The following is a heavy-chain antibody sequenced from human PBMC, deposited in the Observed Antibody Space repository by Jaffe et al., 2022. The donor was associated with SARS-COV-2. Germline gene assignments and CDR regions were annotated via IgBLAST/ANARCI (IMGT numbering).Heavy chain of an antibody. D-gene: IGHD2-15*01. CDR1: GYTLTELS. V-gene: IGHV1-24*01. CDR2: FDPEDGET. CDR3: ATELTQSNCSGGSCYPNHYYYYGMDV. J-gene: IGHJ6*02. Sequence: QVQLVQSGAEVKKPGASVKVSCKVSGYTLTELSMHWVRQAPGKGLEWMGGFDPEDGETIYAQKFQGRVTMTEDTSTDTAYMELSSLRSEDTAVYYCATELTQSNCSGGSCYPNHYYYYGMDVWGHGTTVTVSS.